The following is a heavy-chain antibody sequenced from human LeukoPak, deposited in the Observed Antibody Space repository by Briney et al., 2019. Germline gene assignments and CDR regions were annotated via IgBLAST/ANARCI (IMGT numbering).Heavy chain of an antibody. CDR1: GLTFGVYA. CDR2: IRSKAYGGTT. D-gene: IGHD3-16*01. Sequence: PGGPRRLSCTTPGLTFGVYAITWVHQAPGKGREWVGFIRSKAYGGTTEYAASVKGRFTISRDDSRRIVYLQMNSLKTEDTAVYYCTREGRGSDAFDYWGQGTLVTVSS. V-gene: IGHV3-49*04. CDR3: TREGRGSDAFDY. J-gene: IGHJ4*02.